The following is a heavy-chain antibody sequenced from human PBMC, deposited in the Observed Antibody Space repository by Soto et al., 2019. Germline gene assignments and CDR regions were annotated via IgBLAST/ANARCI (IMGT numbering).Heavy chain of an antibody. Sequence: VQLLESGGGLMQPGGSLRLSCVASGFTFSSTAMSWVRQAPGKGLDWVSAISNSGTGTYYADSVMGRFTISRDNSDNTLFLQMSSLRADDTAVYYCTSGGYWGQGTLVTVSS. J-gene: IGHJ4*02. CDR1: GFTFSSTA. V-gene: IGHV3-23*01. CDR3: TSGGY. D-gene: IGHD3-16*01. CDR2: ISNSGTGT.